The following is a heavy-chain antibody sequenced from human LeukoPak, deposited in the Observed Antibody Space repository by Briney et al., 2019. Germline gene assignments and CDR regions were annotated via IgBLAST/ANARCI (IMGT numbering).Heavy chain of an antibody. D-gene: IGHD6-19*01. CDR2: IYYSGST. CDR1: GYSISSGYY. J-gene: IGHJ2*01. CDR3: ARNTSVISVAGPDNWYFDL. Sequence: PSETLSLTCAVSGYSISSGYYWGWIRQPPGKGLQWIGSIYYSGSTSYNPSLKSRVTMSVDTSKNQFSLKLSSVTAADTAVYYCARNTSVISVAGPDNWYFDLWGRGTLVTVSS. V-gene: IGHV4-38-2*01.